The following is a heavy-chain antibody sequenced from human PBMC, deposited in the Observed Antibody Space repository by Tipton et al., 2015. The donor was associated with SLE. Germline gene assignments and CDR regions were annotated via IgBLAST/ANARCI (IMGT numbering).Heavy chain of an antibody. CDR1: GGSISSSSYY. Sequence: TLSLTCTVSGGSISSSSYYWGWIRQPPGKGLEWIGSIYYSGSTYYNPSLKSRVTISVDTSKNQFSLKLSSVTAADTAVYYCARGGAYYDISLDYWGQGTLVTVSS. V-gene: IGHV4-39*01. CDR2: IYYSGST. J-gene: IGHJ4*02. D-gene: IGHD3-9*01. CDR3: ARGGAYYDISLDY.